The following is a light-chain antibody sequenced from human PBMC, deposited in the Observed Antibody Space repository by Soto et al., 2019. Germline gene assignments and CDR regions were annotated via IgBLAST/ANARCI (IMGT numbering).Light chain of an antibody. J-gene: IGLJ1*01. V-gene: IGLV1-40*01. CDR3: QSYDSSLTV. CDR1: SSNIGAGYD. CDR2: GNS. Sequence: QSVLTQPPSVSGAPGQRVTISCPGSSSNIGAGYDVHWYQQLPGTAPKLLIYGNSNRPSGVPDRFSGSKSGTSASLAITGLQAEDEADYYCQSYDSSLTVFGNGTKVTVL.